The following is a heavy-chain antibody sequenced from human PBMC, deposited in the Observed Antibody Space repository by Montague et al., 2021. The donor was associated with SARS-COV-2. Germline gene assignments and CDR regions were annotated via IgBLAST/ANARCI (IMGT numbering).Heavy chain of an antibody. V-gene: IGHV4-59*08. Sequence: SETLSLTCTVSGVSVTDYYCCWIWHRQAKGKGLVGVGLYNKGRNSNPTRNIRVAIPVETSKNKISMGLTSGTAAATAFYYCVCHPHYDGLNGPPDFWDQGTLVTVSS. CDR3: VCHPHYDGLNGPPDF. CDR2: GLYNKGR. D-gene: IGHD3-9*01. CDR1: GVSVTDYY. J-gene: IGHJ4*02.